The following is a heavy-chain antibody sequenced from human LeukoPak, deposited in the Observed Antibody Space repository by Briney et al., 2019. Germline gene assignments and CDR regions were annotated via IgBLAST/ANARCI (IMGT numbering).Heavy chain of an antibody. Sequence: PGGSLRLSCAASGFTFSNYMMHWVRQAPGKGLVWVSRIKSDGITITYADSVKGRFTISRDNAKNTLYLQMNSLYYCLSDLNWSLDQWGQGTLVTVSS. V-gene: IGHV3-74*01. CDR1: GFTFSNYM. CDR3: LDQ. J-gene: IGHJ4*02. D-gene: IGHD1-20*01. CDR2: IKSDGITI.